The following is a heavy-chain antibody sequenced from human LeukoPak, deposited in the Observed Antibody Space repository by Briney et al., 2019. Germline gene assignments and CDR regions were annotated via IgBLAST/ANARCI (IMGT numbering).Heavy chain of an antibody. Sequence: TSETLSLTCAVYGGSFSGYYWSWIRQPPGKGLEWIGEINHSGSTNYNPSLKSRVTISVDTSKNQFSLKLSSVTAADTAVYYCARGRVAVAGTRFDYWGQGTLVTVSS. CDR3: ARGRVAVAGTRFDY. D-gene: IGHD6-19*01. V-gene: IGHV4-34*01. CDR1: GGSFSGYY. J-gene: IGHJ4*02. CDR2: INHSGST.